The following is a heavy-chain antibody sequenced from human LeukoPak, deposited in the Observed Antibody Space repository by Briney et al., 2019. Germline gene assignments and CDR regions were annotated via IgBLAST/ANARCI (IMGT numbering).Heavy chain of an antibody. J-gene: IGHJ3*02. CDR3: AKVKGKDGVRDAYDI. V-gene: IGHV1-2*02. CDR2: INPASGGT. Sequence: ASVKVSCKASGYTFTDYFIHWVRQVPGQGPEWMGWINPASGGTNYAQKFQGRVTMTRDTSISTAYMELSSLRAEDTALYYCAKVKGKDGVRDAYDIWGQGTMVTVSS. CDR1: GYTFTDYF. D-gene: IGHD3-10*01.